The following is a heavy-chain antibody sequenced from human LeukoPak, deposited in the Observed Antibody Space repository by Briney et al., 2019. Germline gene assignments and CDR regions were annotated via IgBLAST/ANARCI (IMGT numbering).Heavy chain of an antibody. CDR3: VRDGSFMGTLQY. V-gene: IGHV3-48*02. D-gene: IGHD7-27*01. CDR2: ISSSSSTI. Sequence: TGGSLRLSCAASGFTFSSYSMKWLRQAPGKGLEWVSYISSSSSTIYHADSVKGRFTISRDNDKNSLYLQMNSLRDEDTAVYYCVRDGSFMGTLQYWGQGTLVTVSS. CDR1: GFTFSSYS. J-gene: IGHJ4*02.